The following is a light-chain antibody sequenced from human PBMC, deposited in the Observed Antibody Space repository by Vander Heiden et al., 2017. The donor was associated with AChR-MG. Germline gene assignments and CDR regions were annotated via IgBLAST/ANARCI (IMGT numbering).Light chain of an antibody. CDR3: CSYAGSYTYV. Sequence: QSALTQPRPVSGSPVQPVPISCTGTSSDAGGYNYVSWYQQHPGKPPKLMIYDVSKRPAGVPDRFSGSKSGNTASLTISGLQAEDEADYYCCSYAGSYTYVFGTGTKVTVL. J-gene: IGLJ1*01. V-gene: IGLV2-11*01. CDR2: DVS. CDR1: SSDAGGYNY.